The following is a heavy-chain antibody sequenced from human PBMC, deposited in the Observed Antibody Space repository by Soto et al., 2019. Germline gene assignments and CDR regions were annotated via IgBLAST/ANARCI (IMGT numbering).Heavy chain of an antibody. D-gene: IGHD2-15*01. CDR1: GFTFSDYY. J-gene: IGHJ5*02. CDR2: ISSSGSTI. V-gene: IGHV3-11*01. Sequence: GGSLRLSCAASGFTFSDYYMSWIRQAPGKGLEWVSYISSSGSTIYYADSVKGRFTISRDNAKNSLYLQMNSLRAEDTAVYYCARGKLDIVVVVAAIAPSWFDPWGQGTLVTVSS. CDR3: ARGKLDIVVVVAAIAPSWFDP.